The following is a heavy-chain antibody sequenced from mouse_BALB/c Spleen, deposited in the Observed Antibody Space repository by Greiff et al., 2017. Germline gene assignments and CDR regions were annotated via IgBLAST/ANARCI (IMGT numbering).Heavy chain of an antibody. Sequence: VQLKQSGPELVKPGASVKIPCKASGYTFTDYNMDWVKQSHGKSLEWIGDINPNNGGTIYNQKFKGKATLTVDKSSSTAYMELRSLTSEDTAVYYCAILPSFAYWGQGTLVTVSA. CDR3: AILPSFAY. J-gene: IGHJ3*01. D-gene: IGHD6-1*01. V-gene: IGHV1-18*01. CDR2: INPNNGGT. CDR1: GYTFTDYN.